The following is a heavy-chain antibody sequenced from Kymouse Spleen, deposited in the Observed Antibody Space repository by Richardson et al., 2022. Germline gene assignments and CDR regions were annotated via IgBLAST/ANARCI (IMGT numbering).Heavy chain of an antibody. D-gene: IGHD3-10*01. Sequence: QLQLQESGPGLVKPSETLSLTCTVSGGSISSSSYYWGWIRQPPGKGLEWIGSIYYSGSTYYNPSLKSRVTISVDTSKNQFSLKLSSVTAADTAVYYCARHRVMVRGVHPFDYWGQGTLVTVSS. J-gene: IGHJ4*02. CDR3: ARHRVMVRGVHPFDY. CDR1: GGSISSSSYY. V-gene: IGHV4-39*01. CDR2: IYYSGST.